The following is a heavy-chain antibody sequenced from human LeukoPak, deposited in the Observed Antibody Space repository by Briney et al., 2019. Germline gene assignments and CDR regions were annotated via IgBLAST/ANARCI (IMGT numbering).Heavy chain of an antibody. Sequence: ASVKASCKASGYTFTSYGISWVRQAPGQGRAWMGWISACNGNTNYAQKFQGRVTMTRDTSISTAYMELSRLRSDDTAVYYCARAPYYYDSSGYSVGAFDIWGQGTMVTVSS. CDR1: GYTFTSYG. CDR2: ISACNGNT. J-gene: IGHJ3*02. CDR3: ARAPYYYDSSGYSVGAFDI. V-gene: IGHV1-18*01. D-gene: IGHD3-22*01.